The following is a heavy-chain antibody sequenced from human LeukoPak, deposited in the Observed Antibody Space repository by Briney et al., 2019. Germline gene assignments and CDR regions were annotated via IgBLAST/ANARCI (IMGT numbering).Heavy chain of an antibody. D-gene: IGHD3-22*01. V-gene: IGHV4-30-4*01. Sequence: SETLSLTCTVSGGSISSGDYYWSWIRQPPGKGLEWIGYIYYSGSTYYNPSLKSRVTISVDTSKNQFSLKLSSVTAADTAVYYCARLAYYYDSRGYYYLDYWGQGTLVTVSS. CDR3: ARLAYYYDSRGYYYLDY. CDR1: GGSISSGDYY. J-gene: IGHJ4*02. CDR2: IYYSGST.